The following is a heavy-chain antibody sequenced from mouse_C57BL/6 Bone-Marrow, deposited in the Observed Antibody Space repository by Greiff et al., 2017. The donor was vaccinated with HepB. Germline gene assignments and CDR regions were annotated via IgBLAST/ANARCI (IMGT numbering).Heavy chain of an antibody. CDR3: ASGEDSSGYVGFDV. CDR2: IYPRSGNT. CDR1: GYTFTSYG. V-gene: IGHV1-81*01. J-gene: IGHJ1*03. Sequence: LQESGAELARPGASVKLSCKASGYTFTSYGISWVKQRTGQGLEWIGEIYPRSGNTYYNEKFKGKATLTADKSSSTAYMGLRSLTSEDSAVYFCASGEDSSGYVGFDVWGTGTTVTVSS. D-gene: IGHD3-2*02.